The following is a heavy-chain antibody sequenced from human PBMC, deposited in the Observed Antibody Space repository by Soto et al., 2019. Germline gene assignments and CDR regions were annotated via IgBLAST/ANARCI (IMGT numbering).Heavy chain of an antibody. D-gene: IGHD4-4*01. CDR3: AKDRQYPRDYFHY. CDR2: ISYDGSNK. CDR1: GFTFSSYG. Sequence: GGSLRLSCAASGFTFSSYGMHWVRQAPGKGLEWVAVISYDGSNKYYADSVKGRFTISRDNSKNTLYLQMDSLRAEDTAVYYCAKDRQYPRDYFHYWGQGTLVTVSS. V-gene: IGHV3-30*18. J-gene: IGHJ4*02.